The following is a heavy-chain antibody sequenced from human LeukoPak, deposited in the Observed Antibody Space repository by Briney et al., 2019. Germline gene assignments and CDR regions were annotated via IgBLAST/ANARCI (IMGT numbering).Heavy chain of an antibody. J-gene: IGHJ4*02. D-gene: IGHD3-22*01. CDR3: VRESEYYFDHSASFDY. V-gene: IGHV3-30-3*01. Sequence: SGGSLRLSCAASGFTFSSYAMHWVRQAPGKGLEWVAVISYDGSNKYYADSVKGRFTISRDNSKNTLYLQMNSLRAEDTAVYYCVRESEYYFDHSASFDYWGQGTLVTVSS. CDR2: ISYDGSNK. CDR1: GFTFSSYA.